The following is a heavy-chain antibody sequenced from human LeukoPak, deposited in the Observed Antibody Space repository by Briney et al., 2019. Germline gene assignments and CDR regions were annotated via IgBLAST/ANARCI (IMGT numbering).Heavy chain of an antibody. CDR1: GFTFSSYS. CDR3: AGGMYYYDSSGYYFDY. V-gene: IGHV3-21*01. Sequence: GGSLRLSCAASGFTFSSYSMNWVRQAPGKGLEWVSSISSSSSYIYYADSVKGRFTISRDNAKNSLYLQMNSLRAEDTAVYYCAGGMYYYDSSGYYFDYWGQGTLVTVSS. CDR2: ISSSSSYI. D-gene: IGHD3-22*01. J-gene: IGHJ4*02.